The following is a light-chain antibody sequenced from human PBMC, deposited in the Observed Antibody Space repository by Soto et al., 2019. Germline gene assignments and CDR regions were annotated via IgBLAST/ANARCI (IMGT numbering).Light chain of an antibody. CDR3: QSYDSSLRGWV. J-gene: IGLJ3*02. V-gene: IGLV1-40*01. Sequence: QSVLTQPPSVSGAPGQRVTISCTGSSSNIGAGYDVHWYQQLPGTAPKLLIYGNSNRPSGVPDRFSGSKSGTSASLAITGLQAEDEADYYCQSYDSSLRGWVFGGWTQLTVL. CDR2: GNS. CDR1: SSNIGAGYD.